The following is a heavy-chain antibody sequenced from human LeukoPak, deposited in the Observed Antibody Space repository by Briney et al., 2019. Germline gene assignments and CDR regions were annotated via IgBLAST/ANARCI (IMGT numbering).Heavy chain of an antibody. D-gene: IGHD6-6*01. J-gene: IGHJ4*02. V-gene: IGHV4-59*01. CDR2: VHYSGSS. CDR3: ARLSRGSSAGFDY. Sequence: SETLSLTCTVSGDSISNYFWSWIRQPPRKGLEWMAYVHYSGSSNYNPSLKSRVTISVDTSKNQFSLKVNSVTAADTAVYFCARLSRGSSAGFDYWGQGILVTVSS. CDR1: GDSISNYF.